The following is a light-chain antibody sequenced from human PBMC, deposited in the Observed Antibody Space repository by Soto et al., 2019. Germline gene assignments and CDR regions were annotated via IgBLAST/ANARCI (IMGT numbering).Light chain of an antibody. J-gene: IGKJ4*01. CDR3: QQYNDWPLT. V-gene: IGKV3-15*01. CDR2: GAF. Sequence: EIVMTQSPVTLSVSPGERATLSCRASQSVSSNLAWYQKKPGQAPRLVIDGAFIRATAIPARFSGSGFVTEFTLTIRSLLSEDFVVDDCQQYNDWPLTFGGGSKVEIK. CDR1: QSVSSN.